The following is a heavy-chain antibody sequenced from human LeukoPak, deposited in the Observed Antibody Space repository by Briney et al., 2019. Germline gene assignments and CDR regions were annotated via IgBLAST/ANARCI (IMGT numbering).Heavy chain of an antibody. CDR1: GYTFTNYG. Sequence: GASVKVSCKASGYTFTNYGISWVRQAPGQGLEWMGWISAYNGNTKYAQDLQGRVTMTTDTSTTTVYIELRSLRPDDTAVYYCARDGMFDYWGQGTLVTVSS. J-gene: IGHJ4*02. CDR2: ISAYNGNT. D-gene: IGHD1-26*01. V-gene: IGHV1-18*01. CDR3: ARDGMFDY.